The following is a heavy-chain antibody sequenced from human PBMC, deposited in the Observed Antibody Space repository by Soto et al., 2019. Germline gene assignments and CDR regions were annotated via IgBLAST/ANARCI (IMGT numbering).Heavy chain of an antibody. D-gene: IGHD6-19*01. J-gene: IGHJ4*02. Sequence: SETLSLTCTVSGGSISSYYWSWIRQPPGKGLEWIGYIYYSGSTNYNPSLKSRVTISVDTSKNQFSLKLSSVTAADTAVYYCAGSHLQEAGLGYWGQGTLVTVSS. V-gene: IGHV4-59*01. CDR2: IYYSGST. CDR1: GGSISSYY. CDR3: AGSHLQEAGLGY.